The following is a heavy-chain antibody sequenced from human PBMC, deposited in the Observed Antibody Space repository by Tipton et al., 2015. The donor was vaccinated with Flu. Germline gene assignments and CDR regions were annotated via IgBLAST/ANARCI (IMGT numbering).Heavy chain of an antibody. V-gene: IGHV4-38-2*01. CDR3: ARRAPNSGTFYFDY. CDR2: IYYSGST. Sequence: TLSLTCAVSGYSISRGYYWGWIRQPPGKGLEWIGYIYYSGSTTYNPSLKSRVTISVDTSKNQFSLKLSSVTAADTAIYYCARRAPNSGTFYFDYWGQGTLVTVSS. J-gene: IGHJ4*02. D-gene: IGHD1-26*01. CDR1: GYSISRGYY.